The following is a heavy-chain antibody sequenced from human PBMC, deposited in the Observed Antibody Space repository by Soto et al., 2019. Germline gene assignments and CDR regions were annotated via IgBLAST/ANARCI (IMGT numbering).Heavy chain of an antibody. CDR1: GGSISSYY. V-gene: IGHV4-59*01. Sequence: QVQLQESGPGLVKPSETLSLTCTVSGGSISSYYWSWIRQPPGKGLEWIGYIYYSGSTNYNPSLKSRVPISVDTSKNQFSLKLSSVTAADTAVYYCATLKDCSGGSCYLNDAFDIWGQGTMVTVSS. D-gene: IGHD2-15*01. CDR2: IYYSGST. CDR3: ATLKDCSGGSCYLNDAFDI. J-gene: IGHJ3*02.